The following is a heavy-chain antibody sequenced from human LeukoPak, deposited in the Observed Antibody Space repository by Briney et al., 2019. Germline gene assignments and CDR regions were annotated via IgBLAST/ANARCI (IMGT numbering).Heavy chain of an antibody. CDR2: IYYSGST. CDR1: GGSITSSSYY. CDR3: ARYQCSGGSCYSNFDY. Sequence: PSETPSLTCTVSGGSITSSSYYWGWIRQPPGKGLEWIGSIYYSGSTHYNPSLKSRVTISVDTSKNQFSLKLSSVTAADTAVYYCARYQCSGGSCYSNFDYWGQGTLVTVSS. J-gene: IGHJ4*02. V-gene: IGHV4-39*01. D-gene: IGHD2-15*01.